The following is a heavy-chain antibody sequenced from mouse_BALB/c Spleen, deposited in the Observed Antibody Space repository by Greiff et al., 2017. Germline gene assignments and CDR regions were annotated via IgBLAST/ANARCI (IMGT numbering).Heavy chain of an antibody. Sequence: QVQLQQSGAELARPGASVKMSCKASGYTFTSYTMHWVKQRPGQGLEWIGYINPSSGYTNYNQKFKDKATLTADKSSSTAYMQLSSLTSEDSAVYYCARRRSGYVEDYAMDYWGQGTSVTVSS. CDR3: ARRRSGYVEDYAMDY. V-gene: IGHV1-4*01. J-gene: IGHJ4*01. D-gene: IGHD3-1*01. CDR1: GYTFTSYT. CDR2: INPSSGYT.